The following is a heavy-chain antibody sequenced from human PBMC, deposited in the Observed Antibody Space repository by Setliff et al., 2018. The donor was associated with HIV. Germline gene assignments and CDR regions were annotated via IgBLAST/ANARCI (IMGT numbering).Heavy chain of an antibody. D-gene: IGHD1-26*01. Sequence: PSETLSLTCVVSGYSISSGYYWGWIRQPPGKGLEWIGYTRDSGTTNYNPSLKSRVTISVDTSKNQFSLKLSSVTAADTAVYYCAREVLTSGPLGTFDIWGQGTMVTVSS. CDR1: GYSISSGYY. J-gene: IGHJ3*02. V-gene: IGHV4-38-2*02. CDR3: AREVLTSGPLGTFDI. CDR2: TRDSGTT.